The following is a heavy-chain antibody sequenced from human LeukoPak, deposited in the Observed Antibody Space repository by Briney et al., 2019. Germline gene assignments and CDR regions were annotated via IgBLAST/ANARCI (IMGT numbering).Heavy chain of an antibody. Sequence: ASVKVSCKASGYTFTGYYMHWVRQAPGQRLEWMGWINAGNGNTKYSQKFQGRVTITRDTSASTAYMELSSLRSEDTAVYYCARVAAAGWLFDYWGQGTLVTVSS. CDR2: INAGNGNT. CDR1: GYTFTGYY. J-gene: IGHJ4*02. V-gene: IGHV1-3*01. D-gene: IGHD6-13*01. CDR3: ARVAAAGWLFDY.